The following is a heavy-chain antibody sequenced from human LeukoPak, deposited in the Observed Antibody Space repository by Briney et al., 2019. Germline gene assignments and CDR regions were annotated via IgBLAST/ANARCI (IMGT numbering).Heavy chain of an antibody. CDR1: GGSISSGDYY. CDR2: IYYSGST. Sequence: SETVSLTCTVSGGSISSGDYYWSWIRQPPGKGVEWIGYIYYSGSTYYNPSLKSRVTISVDTSKNQFSLKLSSVTAADTAVYYCARVHQLLSYYFDYWGQGTLVTVSS. J-gene: IGHJ4*01. D-gene: IGHD2-2*01. CDR3: ARVHQLLSYYFDY. V-gene: IGHV4-30-4*08.